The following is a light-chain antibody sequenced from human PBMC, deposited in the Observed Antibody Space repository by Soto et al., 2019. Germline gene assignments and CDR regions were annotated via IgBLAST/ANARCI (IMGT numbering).Light chain of an antibody. J-gene: IGLJ1*01. V-gene: IGLV2-14*01. CDR2: DVS. Sequence: QSVLTQPASVSGSPGQSITISCTGTSSDVGAYTYVSWYQQHPGKAPKLMIYDVSNRPSGVSNRFSGSKSGNTAFLIISGLQAEDEADYYCTSYTSNSTPYVFGGGT. CDR1: SSDVGAYTY. CDR3: TSYTSNSTPYV.